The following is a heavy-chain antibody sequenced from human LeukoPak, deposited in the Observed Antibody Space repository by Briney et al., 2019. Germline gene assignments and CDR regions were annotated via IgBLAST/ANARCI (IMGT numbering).Heavy chain of an antibody. V-gene: IGHV4-4*07. J-gene: IGHJ5*02. Sequence: ASETLSLTCTVSGGSISSYYWSWIRQPAGKGLEWIGRIYTSGSTNYNPSLKSRVTMSVDTSKNQFSLKPNSVTAADTAVYYCARIYYSRFDPWGQGTLVTVSS. CDR1: GGSISSYY. CDR3: ARIYYSRFDP. CDR2: IYTSGST. D-gene: IGHD3-10*01.